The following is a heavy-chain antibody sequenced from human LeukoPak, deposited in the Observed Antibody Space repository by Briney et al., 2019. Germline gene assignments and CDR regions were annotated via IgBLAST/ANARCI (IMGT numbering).Heavy chain of an antibody. CDR1: AFTFSNYA. CDR3: ARTYYYDSSGFGY. CDR2: ITGGGDTT. V-gene: IGHV3-23*01. D-gene: IGHD3-22*01. Sequence: PGESLRLSCAASAFTFSNYAMSWVRQAPGKGLEWVSAITGGGDTTYYADSVKGRLTISRDNSKNTLYLQMNSLRAEDTAVYYCARTYYYDSSGFGYWGQGTLVTVSS. J-gene: IGHJ4*02.